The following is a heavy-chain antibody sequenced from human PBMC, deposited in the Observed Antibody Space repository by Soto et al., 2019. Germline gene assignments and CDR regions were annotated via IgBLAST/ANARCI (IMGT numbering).Heavy chain of an antibody. CDR3: AKEVRGIRCSSTSCYTDY. V-gene: IGHV3-23*01. CDR1: GFTFSSYA. J-gene: IGHJ4*02. CDR2: ISGSGGST. D-gene: IGHD2-2*02. Sequence: GGSLRLSCAASGFTFSSYAMSWVRQAPGKGLEWVSAISGSGGSTYYADSVKGRFTISRDNYKNMLYLQMKSLRAEDTAVYYCAKEVRGIRCSSTSCYTDYWGQGTLVTVSS.